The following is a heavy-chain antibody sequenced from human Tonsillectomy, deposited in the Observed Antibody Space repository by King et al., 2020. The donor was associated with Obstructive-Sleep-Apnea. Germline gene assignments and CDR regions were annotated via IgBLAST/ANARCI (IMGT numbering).Heavy chain of an antibody. CDR2: IYYSGST. CDR3: AGAISSSWYGDHDAFDI. J-gene: IGHJ3*02. V-gene: IGHV4-59*01. Sequence: QLQLQESGPGLVKPSETLSLTCTVSGGSISSYYWSWIRQPPGKGLEWIGYIYYSGSTNYNPSLKSRVTISVDTSKKQFSLKLSSVTAADTAVYYCAGAISSSWYGDHDAFDIWGQGTMVTVSS. CDR1: GGSISSYY. D-gene: IGHD6-13*01.